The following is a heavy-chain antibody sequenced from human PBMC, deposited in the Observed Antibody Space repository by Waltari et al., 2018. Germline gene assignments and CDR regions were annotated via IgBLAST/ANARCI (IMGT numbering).Heavy chain of an antibody. J-gene: IGHJ4*02. CDR1: GGTFSSYA. CDR3: ARDGDISSWYELAY. Sequence: QVQLVQSGAEVKKPGSSVKVSCKASGGTFSSYAINWVRQAPGQGLEWMGGAFPSFGTATDAPQFQSRLTIPAAEPTSTAYMALRSLRAEDTAVYSCARDGDISSWYELAYWAPGTLVTVSS. V-gene: IGHV1-69*01. D-gene: IGHD6-13*01. CDR2: AFPSFGTA.